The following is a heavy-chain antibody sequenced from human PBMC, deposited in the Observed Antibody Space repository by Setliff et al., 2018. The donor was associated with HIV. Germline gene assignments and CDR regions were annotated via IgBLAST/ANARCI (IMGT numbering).Heavy chain of an antibody. J-gene: IGHJ4*02. CDR2: INADGSIT. V-gene: IGHV3-74*01. CDR3: ARDSGTTVGATRLGY. D-gene: IGHD1-26*01. Sequence: PGGSLRLSCGASGISFGNHWMYWVRQAPGKGLAWVSRINADGSITDYADSVKGRFTISRDNAKNTLYMQMNSLRAEDTAVYYCARDSGTTVGATRLGYWGQGTLVTVSS. CDR1: GISFGNHW.